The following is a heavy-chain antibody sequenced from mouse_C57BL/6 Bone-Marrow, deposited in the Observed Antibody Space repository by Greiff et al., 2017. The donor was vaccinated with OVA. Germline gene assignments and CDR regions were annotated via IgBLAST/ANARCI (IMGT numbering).Heavy chain of an antibody. CDR1: GFTFSSYA. V-gene: IGHV5-4*01. Sequence: EVQLVESGGGLVKPGGSLKLSCAASGFTFSSYAMSWVRQTPEKRLEWVATISDGGSYTYYPDNVKGRFTISRDNAKNNLYLQMSHLKSEDTAMYYCARDRSWYFDVWGTGTTVTVSS. CDR2: ISDGGSYT. J-gene: IGHJ1*03. CDR3: ARDRSWYFDV.